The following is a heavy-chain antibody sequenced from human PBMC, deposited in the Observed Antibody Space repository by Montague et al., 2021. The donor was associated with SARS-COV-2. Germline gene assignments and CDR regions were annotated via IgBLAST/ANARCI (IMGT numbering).Heavy chain of an antibody. CDR1: GGSFSGYY. J-gene: IGHJ5*02. CDR2: INHSGST. CDR3: ARGRTDLGAYYDFRSGYYWSGQNWFDP. Sequence: SETLSLTCAVYGGSFSGYYWSWIRQPPGKGLEWIGEINHSGSTNYNPSLKSRVTISVDTSKNQFSLKLSSVTAADTAVYYCARGRTDLGAYYDFRSGYYWSGQNWFDPWGQGTLVTVSS. V-gene: IGHV4-34*01. D-gene: IGHD3-3*01.